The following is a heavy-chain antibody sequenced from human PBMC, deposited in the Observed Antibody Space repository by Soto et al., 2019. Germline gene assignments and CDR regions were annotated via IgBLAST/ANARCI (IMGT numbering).Heavy chain of an antibody. CDR2: ISSSGSSI. Sequence: QVQLVESGGGWVKPGGSLRLSCAASGLTFSDCYMNWIRQAPGKGLGWVSYISSSGSSINYAGSVKGRFTISRDNAKKSLYLQMNSLRAEDTAMYYCARVRFGEWGYAMDFGGQGTTVTVSS. V-gene: IGHV3-11*01. D-gene: IGHD3-10*01. CDR3: ARVRFGEWGYAMDF. CDR1: GLTFSDCY. J-gene: IGHJ6*02.